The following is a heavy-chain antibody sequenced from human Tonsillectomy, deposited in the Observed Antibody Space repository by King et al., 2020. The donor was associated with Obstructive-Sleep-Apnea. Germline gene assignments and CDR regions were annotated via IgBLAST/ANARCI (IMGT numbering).Heavy chain of an antibody. J-gene: IGHJ3*02. D-gene: IGHD2-15*01. CDR3: ARDRGIVVVPDAFDI. CDR2: IKQDGSEK. CDR1: GFTFSSYW. Sequence: ESQLVQSGGGLVQPGGSLRLSCAASGFTFSSYWMSWVRQAPGKGLEWVANIKQDGSEKYYVDSVKGRFTISRDNAKNSLYMQMNSLRAEDTAVYYCARDRGIVVVPDAFDIWGQVTMVTVSS. V-gene: IGHV3-7*01.